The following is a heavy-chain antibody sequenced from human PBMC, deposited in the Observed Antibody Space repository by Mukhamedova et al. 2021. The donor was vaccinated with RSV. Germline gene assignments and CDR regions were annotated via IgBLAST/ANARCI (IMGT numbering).Heavy chain of an antibody. Sequence: QPPGKGLEWIGSISYSGSTYYNPSLKSRVTISVDTSKNQFSLKLSSVTAADTAVYYCARQERKYYDSSGYYPLHPFDYWGQGTLVT. D-gene: IGHD3-22*01. CDR3: ARQERKYYDSSGYYPLHPFDY. V-gene: IGHV4-39*01. CDR2: ISYSGST. J-gene: IGHJ4*02.